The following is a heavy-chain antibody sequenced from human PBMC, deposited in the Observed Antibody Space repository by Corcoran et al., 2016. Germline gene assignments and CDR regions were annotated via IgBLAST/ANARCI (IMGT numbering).Heavy chain of an antibody. J-gene: IGHJ5*02. CDR2: INHSGST. D-gene: IGHD3-22*01. CDR1: GGSFSGYY. Sequence: QVQLQQWGAGLLKPSETLSLTCAVYGGSFSGYYWSWIRQPPGKGLEWIGEINHSGSTNYNPSLKSRVTISVDTSKNQFSLKLSSVTAADTAVYYCARGYDYDSSGYYFGPWGQGTLVTVSS. V-gene: IGHV4-34*01. CDR3: ARGYDYDSSGYYFGP.